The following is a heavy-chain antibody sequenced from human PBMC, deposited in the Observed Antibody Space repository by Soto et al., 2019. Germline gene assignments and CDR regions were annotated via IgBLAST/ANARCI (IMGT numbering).Heavy chain of an antibody. CDR1: GTFLTELS. J-gene: IGHJ6*02. CDR3: ARPSLFLEWQQYGLDV. CDR2: FDPEDGET. D-gene: IGHD3-3*01. Sequence: QVQLVQSGAEVKKPGASVKVSCKVSGTFLTELSMHWVRQAPGEGLEWMGGFDPEDGETTYARKFQGRITMTEDTSADTAYMELSSLRSEDTAVYYCARPSLFLEWQQYGLDVWGQGTPVTVSS. V-gene: IGHV1-24*01.